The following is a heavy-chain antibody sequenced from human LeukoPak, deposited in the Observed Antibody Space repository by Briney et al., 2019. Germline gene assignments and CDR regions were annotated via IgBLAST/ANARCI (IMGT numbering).Heavy chain of an antibody. CDR3: ARAFGGSGYYEHAFDI. D-gene: IGHD3-22*01. CDR2: IYYSGST. J-gene: IGHJ3*02. V-gene: IGHV4-39*07. CDR1: GGSISRSSYY. Sequence: PSETLSLPCTVSGGSISRSSYYWAWIRRPPGKGLGRIGSIYYSGSTYYNPSLKSRVTISVDTSKNQFSLKLSSVTPADTAVYHCARAFGGSGYYEHAFDIWGQGTMVSVSS.